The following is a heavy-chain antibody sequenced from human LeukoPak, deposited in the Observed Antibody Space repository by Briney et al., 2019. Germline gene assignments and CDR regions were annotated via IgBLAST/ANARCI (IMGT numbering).Heavy chain of an antibody. J-gene: IGHJ4*02. D-gene: IGHD3-22*01. V-gene: IGHV3-49*04. CDR2: IRGKAYGGTT. Sequence: GGSLRLSCTASGFTFGDYAMSWVRQAPGKGLEWVGYIRGKAYGGTTEYAASVKGRFTISRDDSKSIAYLQMNSLKTEDTAVYYCTRDSPERYDSSGYYLYYFDYWGQGTLVTVSS. CDR1: GFTFGDYA. CDR3: TRDSPERYDSSGYYLYYFDY.